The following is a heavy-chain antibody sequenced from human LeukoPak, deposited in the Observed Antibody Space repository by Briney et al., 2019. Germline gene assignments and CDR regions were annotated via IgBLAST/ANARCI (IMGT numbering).Heavy chain of an antibody. V-gene: IGHV1-2*02. J-gene: IGHJ5*02. Sequence: ASVKVSCKASGYTFTGYYMHWVRQAPGQGLEWMGWINPNSGGTNYAQKFQGRVTMTRNTSISTAYMELSSLRSEDTAVYYCARVQSSTINCFDPWGQGTLVTVSS. CDR2: INPNSGGT. CDR3: ARVQSSTINCFDP. D-gene: IGHD6-13*01. CDR1: GYTFTGYY.